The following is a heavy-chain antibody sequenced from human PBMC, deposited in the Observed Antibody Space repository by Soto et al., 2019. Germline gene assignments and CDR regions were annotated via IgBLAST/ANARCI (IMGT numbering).Heavy chain of an antibody. V-gene: IGHV1-69*06. Sequence: QVQLLQSGAEVKKPGSSVKVSCKSSGGTFSSYAISWVRQAPGQGLEWMGGTIPIFGTATYAQKIQGRVRITPDKSTSTAYMELSSLRSEDTAVYYCARDSGYDFWSVHRSWCVSWGQGTLVTVSS. CDR2: TIPIFGTA. CDR3: ARDSGYDFWSVHRSWCVS. D-gene: IGHD3-3*01. J-gene: IGHJ5*02. CDR1: GGTFSSYA.